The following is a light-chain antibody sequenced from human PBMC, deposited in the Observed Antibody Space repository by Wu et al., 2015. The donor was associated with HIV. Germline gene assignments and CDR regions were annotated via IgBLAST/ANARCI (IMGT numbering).Light chain of an antibody. Sequence: EIVMTQSPATLSVSPGERATLSCRASQSISSNLAWYQQKPGQAPRLLIYDASNRATGIPARFSGGGSVTDFTLTISSLEPEDFALYYCQQHYSWPLTFGQGTRLEIK. CDR2: DAS. CDR1: QSISSN. CDR3: QQHYSWPLT. J-gene: IGKJ5*01. V-gene: IGKV3-11*01.